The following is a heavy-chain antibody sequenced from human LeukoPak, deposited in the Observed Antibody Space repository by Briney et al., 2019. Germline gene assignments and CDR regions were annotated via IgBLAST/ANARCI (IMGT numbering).Heavy chain of an antibody. CDR1: GYTFTSYG. Sequence: ASVKVSCKASGYTFTSYGISWVRQAPGQGLEWMGWISAYNGNTNYAQKLQGRVTMTTDTSTSTAYMELRSLRSDDTAVYYCAREFRGVEPYEAYYYGMDVWGKGTTVTVSS. CDR2: ISAYNGNT. J-gene: IGHJ6*04. D-gene: IGHD3-16*01. CDR3: AREFRGVEPYEAYYYGMDV. V-gene: IGHV1-18*04.